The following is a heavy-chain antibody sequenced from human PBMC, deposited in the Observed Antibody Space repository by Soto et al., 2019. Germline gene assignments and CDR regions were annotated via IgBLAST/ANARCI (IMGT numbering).Heavy chain of an antibody. D-gene: IGHD3-10*01. Sequence: HPGGSLRLSCAASGFTFSSYGMHWVRQAPGKGLEWVAVIWYDGSNKYYADSVKGRFTISRDNSKNTLYLQMNSLRAEDTAVYYCARDPGPTMVRGYFDYWGQGTLVTVSS. CDR3: ARDPGPTMVRGYFDY. CDR1: GFTFSSYG. CDR2: IWYDGSNK. J-gene: IGHJ4*02. V-gene: IGHV3-33*01.